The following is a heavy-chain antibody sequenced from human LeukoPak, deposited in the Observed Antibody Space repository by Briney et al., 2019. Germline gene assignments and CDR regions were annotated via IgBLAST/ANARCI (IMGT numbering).Heavy chain of an antibody. D-gene: IGHD3-10*01. J-gene: IGHJ3*02. CDR2: IYYSGST. CDR1: GGSISSSSYY. Sequence: PSETLSLTCTVSGGSISSSSYYWGWIRQPPGKGLEWIGSIYYSGSTYYNPSLKSRVTISVDTSKNQFSLKLSSVTAADTAVYYCARAKRGEAFDIWGQGTMVTVSS. V-gene: IGHV4-39*07. CDR3: ARAKRGEAFDI.